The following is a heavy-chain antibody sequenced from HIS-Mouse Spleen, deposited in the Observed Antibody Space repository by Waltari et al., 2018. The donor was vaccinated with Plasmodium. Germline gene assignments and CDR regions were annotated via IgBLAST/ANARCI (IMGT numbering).Heavy chain of an antibody. V-gene: IGHV4-39*01. CDR2: IYYSGIT. Sequence: QLQLQESGPGLVKPSETLSLTCTVSGGSISSSSYYWGWIRQPPGKGLGWSGSIYYSGITSINPTRKSRCTISVDTSKNQVSLKLSSVTAADTAVYYCARRGGSYYYFDYGGQGTLVTVSS. CDR1: GGSISSSSYY. J-gene: IGHJ4*02. CDR3: ARRGGSYYYFDY. D-gene: IGHD1-26*01.